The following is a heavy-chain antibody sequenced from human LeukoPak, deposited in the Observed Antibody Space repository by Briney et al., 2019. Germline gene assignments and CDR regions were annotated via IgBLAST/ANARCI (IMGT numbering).Heavy chain of an antibody. J-gene: IGHJ4*02. D-gene: IGHD5-12*01. CDR1: GYTFTSYY. CDR3: ARGVATVSFDY. Sequence: ASVKVSCKASGYTFTSYYIHWMRQAPGQGLEWMGIINPSGGSTSYAQKFQGRITMTRDTSTSTVYMELSSLRSEDTAVYYCARGVATVSFDYWGQGTLVTVSS. V-gene: IGHV1-46*01. CDR2: INPSGGST.